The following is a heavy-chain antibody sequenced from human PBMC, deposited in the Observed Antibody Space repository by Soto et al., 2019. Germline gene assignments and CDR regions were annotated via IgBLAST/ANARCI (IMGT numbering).Heavy chain of an antibody. Sequence: QVQLVQSGAEVKKPGSSVKVSCKASGGTFSSYAISWVRQAPGQGLEWMGGIIPIFGTANYAQKFQGRVTITADKSTSTAYMELSSLRSEDTAVYYCARDREGYCSSTSCYTPGYGMDVWGQGTTVTVSS. D-gene: IGHD2-2*02. CDR2: IIPIFGTA. CDR1: GGTFSSYA. V-gene: IGHV1-69*06. J-gene: IGHJ6*02. CDR3: ARDREGYCSSTSCYTPGYGMDV.